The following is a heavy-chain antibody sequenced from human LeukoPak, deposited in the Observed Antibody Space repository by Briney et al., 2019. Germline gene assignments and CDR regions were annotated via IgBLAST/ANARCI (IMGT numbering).Heavy chain of an antibody. CDR2: IYYSGST. D-gene: IGHD3-9*01. V-gene: IGHV4-39*07. Sequence: SETLSLTCTVSGGSISSSSYYWGWIRQPPGKGLEWIGSIYYSGSTYYNPSLKSRVTISVDTSKNQFSLKLSSVTAADTAVYYCASTIEYYDILTGYYMCYYGMDIWGQGTTVTVSS. CDR3: ASTIEYYDILTGYYMCYYGMDI. CDR1: GGSISSSSYY. J-gene: IGHJ6*02.